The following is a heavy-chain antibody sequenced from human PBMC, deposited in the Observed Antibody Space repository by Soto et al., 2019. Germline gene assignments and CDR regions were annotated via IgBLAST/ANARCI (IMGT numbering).Heavy chain of an antibody. V-gene: IGHV1-69*08. Sequence: QVQLVQSGAEVKRPGSSVKVSCKASGGGFSSYTLSWVRQAPGQGLEWMGRIIPILGITNYAQKFQGRVTISADKSTSTAYMELNSLISEDTAIYYCAREQARGYSYGNFDYWGQGTLVTVSS. J-gene: IGHJ4*02. CDR2: IIPILGIT. D-gene: IGHD5-18*01. CDR1: GGGFSSYT. CDR3: AREQARGYSYGNFDY.